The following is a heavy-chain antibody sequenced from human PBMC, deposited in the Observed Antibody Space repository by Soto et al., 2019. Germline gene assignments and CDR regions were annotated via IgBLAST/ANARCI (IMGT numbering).Heavy chain of an antibody. Sequence: GESLKISCKGSGYSFTSYCIGWVRQMPGKGLERMGIIYPGDSDTKYSPSFQGQVTISADKSISTAFLQWSSLKASDTAMYYCARQVATAATPWSFHYWGQGTLVTVSS. CDR3: ARQVATAATPWSFHY. J-gene: IGHJ4*02. D-gene: IGHD2-2*02. CDR1: GYSFTSYC. CDR2: IYPGDSDT. V-gene: IGHV5-51*01.